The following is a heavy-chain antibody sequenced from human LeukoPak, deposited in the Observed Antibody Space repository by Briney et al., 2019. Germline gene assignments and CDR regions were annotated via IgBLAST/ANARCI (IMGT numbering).Heavy chain of an antibody. V-gene: IGHV1-8*01. D-gene: IGHD6-13*01. CDR2: MNPNSGNT. CDR1: GYTFTSYD. J-gene: IGHJ4*02. CDR3: AREDPAAAGSFDY. Sequence: GASVKVSCKASGYTFTSYDINWVRQATGQGLEWMGWMNPNSGNTGYAQKFQGRVTITADESTSTAYMELSSLRSEDTAVYYCAREDPAAAGSFDYWGQGTLVTVSS.